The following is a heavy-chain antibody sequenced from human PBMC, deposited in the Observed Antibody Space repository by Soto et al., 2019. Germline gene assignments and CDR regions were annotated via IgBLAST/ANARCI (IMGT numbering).Heavy chain of an antibody. D-gene: IGHD1-26*01. CDR3: AGWGGVGAPYYYYGMDV. V-gene: IGHV4-31*03. CDR2: IYYSGST. CDR1: GGSISSGGYY. Sequence: SETLSLTCTVSGGSISSGGYYWSWIRQHPGKGLEWIGYIYYSGSTYYNPSLKSRVTISVDTSKNQFSLKLSSVTAADTAVYYGAGWGGVGAPYYYYGMDVWGQGTTVTVSS. J-gene: IGHJ6*02.